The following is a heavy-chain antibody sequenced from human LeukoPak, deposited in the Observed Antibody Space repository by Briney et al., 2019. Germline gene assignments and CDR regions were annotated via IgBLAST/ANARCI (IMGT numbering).Heavy chain of an antibody. V-gene: IGHV3-74*01. J-gene: IGHJ4*02. D-gene: IGHD1-1*01. CDR1: GFVFSRYW. Sequence: GGSLRLSCAASGFVFSRYWMHWVRQVPGKELVRVSRINNDGSITNSADSVKGRFTISRDNSKNTLYLQMNSLRAEDTAVYYCAKERTSEGYFDYWGQGTLVTVSS. CDR3: AKERTSEGYFDY. CDR2: INNDGSIT.